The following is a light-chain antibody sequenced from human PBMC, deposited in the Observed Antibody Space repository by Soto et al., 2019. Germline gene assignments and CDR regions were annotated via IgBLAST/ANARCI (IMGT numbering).Light chain of an antibody. J-gene: IGKJ2*01. Sequence: EIVLTQSPGTLSLSPGEGVTLSCRASQVITSNYLAWSQQKPGQAPRLLIYDASNRATGIPARFSGSGSGTDYTLTISSLEAEDFAVYYCQHRDNWSYIFGQGTKLEIK. V-gene: IGKV3D-11*01. CDR2: DAS. CDR1: QVITSNY. CDR3: QHRDNWSYI.